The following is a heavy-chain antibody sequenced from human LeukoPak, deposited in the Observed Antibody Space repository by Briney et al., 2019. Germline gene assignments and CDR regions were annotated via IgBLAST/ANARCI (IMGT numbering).Heavy chain of an antibody. J-gene: IGHJ6*03. CDR2: IYHSGST. Sequence: KPSETLSLTCTVSSYSISSGYYWGWIRQPPGKGLGWIGSIYHSGSTYYNPSRKSRVTISVDTSKNQFSLKLSSVTAADTAVYYCARAIYAYDSSGYYYVTVYYYYMDVWGKGTTVTVSS. D-gene: IGHD3-22*01. V-gene: IGHV4-38-2*02. CDR1: SYSISSGYY. CDR3: ARAIYAYDSSGYYYVTVYYYYMDV.